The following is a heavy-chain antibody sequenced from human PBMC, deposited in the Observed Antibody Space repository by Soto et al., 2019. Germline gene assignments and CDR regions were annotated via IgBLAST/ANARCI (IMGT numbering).Heavy chain of an antibody. Sequence: GGSLRLSCASSGFTLSSYAMSWVRQAPGKGLEWVSYISSSSSYTNYADSVKGRFTISRDNAKNSLYLQMNSLRAEDTAVYYCARSEGIDYWGQGTLVTVSS. D-gene: IGHD2-15*01. CDR3: ARSEGIDY. J-gene: IGHJ4*02. V-gene: IGHV3-11*03. CDR2: ISSSSSYT. CDR1: GFTLSSYA.